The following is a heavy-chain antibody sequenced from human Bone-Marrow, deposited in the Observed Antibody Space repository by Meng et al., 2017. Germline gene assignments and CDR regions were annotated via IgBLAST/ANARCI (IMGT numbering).Heavy chain of an antibody. Sequence: GESLKISCAASGFTFSSYAMSWVRQAPGKGLEWVGRIKSKTDGGTTDYAAPVKGRFTISRDDSKNTLYLQMNSLKTEDTAVYYCTTSDSGSYPANYYYYGMDVWGQGTTVTVSS. CDR2: IKSKTDGGTT. CDR1: GFTFSSYA. CDR3: TTSDSGSYPANYYYYGMDV. D-gene: IGHD1-26*01. V-gene: IGHV3-15*01. J-gene: IGHJ6*02.